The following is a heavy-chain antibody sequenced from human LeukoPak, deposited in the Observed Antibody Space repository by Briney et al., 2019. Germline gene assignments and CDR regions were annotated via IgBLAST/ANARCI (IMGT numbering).Heavy chain of an antibody. J-gene: IGHJ4*02. CDR2: IYSGGST. CDR3: ARDRGAN. V-gene: IGHV3-53*05. CDR1: GFTVSSNY. D-gene: IGHD3-16*01. Sequence: GGSLRLSCAASGFTVSSNYMSWVRQAPGKGLEGVSVIYSGGSTYYADSVKGRFTISRDNSKNTLYLQMKNLRAEDTAVYYCARDRGANWGQGTLVTVSS.